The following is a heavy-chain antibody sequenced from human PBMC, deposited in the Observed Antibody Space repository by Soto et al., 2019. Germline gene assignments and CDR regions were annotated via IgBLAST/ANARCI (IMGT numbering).Heavy chain of an antibody. J-gene: IGHJ4*02. D-gene: IGHD3-22*01. Sequence: EVQLVESGGGLVKPGGSLRLSCAASGFTFSNAWMSWVRQAPGKGLEWVGRIKSKTDGGTTDYAAPVKGRFTISRDDSKNTLYLQMNSLKTEDTAVYYCTTDYYDSSGYPRVFDYWGQGTLVTVSS. CDR1: GFTFSNAW. CDR2: IKSKTDGGTT. V-gene: IGHV3-15*01. CDR3: TTDYYDSSGYPRVFDY.